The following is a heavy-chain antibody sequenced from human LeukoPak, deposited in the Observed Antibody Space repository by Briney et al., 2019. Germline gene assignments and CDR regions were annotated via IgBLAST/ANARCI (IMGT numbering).Heavy chain of an antibody. J-gene: IGHJ4*02. V-gene: IGHV4-61*08. Sequence: PSETLSLTCTVSGGSISSGDYYWSWIRQPPGKGLEWIGYIYYSGSTNYNPSLKSRVTISIDTSKNQFSLKLSSVTAADTAVYYCRRATPLYVTYYFDDWGQGTLVTVSS. CDR1: GGSISSGDYY. D-gene: IGHD2-21*02. CDR2: IYYSGST. CDR3: RRATPLYVTYYFDD.